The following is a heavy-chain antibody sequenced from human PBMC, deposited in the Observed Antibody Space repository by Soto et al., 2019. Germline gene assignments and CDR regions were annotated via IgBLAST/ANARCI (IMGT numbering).Heavy chain of an antibody. V-gene: IGHV4-34*01. CDR3: ARDYYGSGSSDY. D-gene: IGHD3-10*01. CDR2: INHSGRT. J-gene: IGHJ4*02. CDR1: GGSFSGYY. Sequence: QVQLQQWGAGLLKPSETLSLTCAVYGGSFSGYYWSWIRQPPGKGLEWIGEINHSGRTNYNPSLKSRVTISVDTSKNQFSLKVSSVTAADTAVYYCARDYYGSGSSDYWGQGTLVTVSS.